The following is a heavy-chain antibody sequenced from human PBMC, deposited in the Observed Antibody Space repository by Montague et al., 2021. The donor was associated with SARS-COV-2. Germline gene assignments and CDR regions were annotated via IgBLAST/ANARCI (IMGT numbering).Heavy chain of an antibody. D-gene: IGHD3-22*01. CDR3: ARDRPESWRISPGLAGLFATVVHSASGMDV. V-gene: IGHV4-61*09. CDR1: GDSMTSGSHF. J-gene: IGHJ6*02. Sequence: TLSLTCTVSGDSMTSGSHFWTWIRQPAGKGLEWIGHIQISGTSNYNPSLRNRITLSIDTSKNQFSLELRSVTAADTAVYFCARDRPESWRISPGLAGLFATVVHSASGMDVWGRGTTVIVS. CDR2: IQISGTS.